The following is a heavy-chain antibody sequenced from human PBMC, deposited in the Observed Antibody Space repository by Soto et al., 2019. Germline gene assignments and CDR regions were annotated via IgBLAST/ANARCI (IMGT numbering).Heavy chain of an antibody. CDR1: GGSIRSGDHY. CDR2: IYYSGST. CDR3: AIFYGPARWSAP. Sequence: SETLSLTCTVSGGSIRSGDHYWSWIRQPPGKGLEWIGYIYYSGSTYYNPSLKSRVTISVDTSKSQFSLKLSSVTAADTAVYYCAIFYGPARWSAPGGQEKLVPVPS. D-gene: IGHD4-17*01. J-gene: IGHJ5*02. V-gene: IGHV4-30-4*01.